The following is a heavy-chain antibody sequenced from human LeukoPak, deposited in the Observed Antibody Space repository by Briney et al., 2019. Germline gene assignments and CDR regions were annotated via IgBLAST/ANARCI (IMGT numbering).Heavy chain of an antibody. D-gene: IGHD3-22*01. CDR2: IYSSGST. CDR1: GGSISSYY. V-gene: IGHV4-4*08. J-gene: IGHJ5*02. Sequence: ASETLSLTCTVSGGSISSYYWSWLRQPPGKGLEWIGRIYSSGSTNYNPSLKSRVTISVDTSKNQFSLKLSSVTAADTAVYYCASGPKAYYDSSGKYNWFDPWGQGTLVTVSS. CDR3: ASGPKAYYDSSGKYNWFDP.